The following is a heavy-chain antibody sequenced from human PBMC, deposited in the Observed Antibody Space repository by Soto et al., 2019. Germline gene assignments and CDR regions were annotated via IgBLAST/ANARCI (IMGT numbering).Heavy chain of an antibody. V-gene: IGHV3-33*06. CDR2: IWFDGSNK. Sequence: GGSLRLSCAASGFTFSSYGMHWVRQAPSKGLEWVAVIWFDGSNKFYADSVKGRFTISRDNSKNTVSLQMNSLRDEDTAVYYCAKDFVGTLADCFDYWGQGTLVTVSS. J-gene: IGHJ4*02. CDR3: AKDFVGTLADCFDY. D-gene: IGHD6-19*01. CDR1: GFTFSSYG.